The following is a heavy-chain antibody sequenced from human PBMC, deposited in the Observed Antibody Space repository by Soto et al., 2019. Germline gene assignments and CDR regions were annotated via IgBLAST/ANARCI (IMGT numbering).Heavy chain of an antibody. CDR2: IGGNGFTT. CDR3: AKTLYGGCDY. Sequence: EVQLLDSGGGLVQPGGSLRLSCVASGFTFSTYAMSWVRQAPGKGLEWVAGIGGNGFTTHYADSVKGRFTISRDNSKNTVYLQMNSLRVEDTAVYYCAKTLYGGCDYWGRGTVVTVSS. J-gene: IGHJ4*02. CDR1: GFTFSTYA. V-gene: IGHV3-23*01. D-gene: IGHD5-12*01.